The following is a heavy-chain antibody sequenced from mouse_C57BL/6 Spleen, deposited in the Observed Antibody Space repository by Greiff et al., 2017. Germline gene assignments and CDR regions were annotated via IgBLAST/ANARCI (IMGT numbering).Heavy chain of an antibody. V-gene: IGHV1-64*01. D-gene: IGHD2-12*01. J-gene: IGHJ2*01. CDR1: GYTFTSYW. CDR3: ARYDYSPRYFDY. CDR2: IHPNSGST. Sequence: QVQLKQPGAELVKPGASVKLSCKASGYTFTSYWMHWVKQRPGQGLEWIGMIHPNSGSTNYNEKFKSKATLTVDKSSSTAYMQLSSLTSEDSAVYDCARYDYSPRYFDYWGQGTTLTVSS.